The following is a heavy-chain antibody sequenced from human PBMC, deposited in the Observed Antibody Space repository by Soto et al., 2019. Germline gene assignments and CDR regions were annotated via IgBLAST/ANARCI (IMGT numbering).Heavy chain of an antibody. D-gene: IGHD5-18*01. CDR2: INHSGST. CDR1: GGSFSGYY. Sequence: SETLSLTCAVYGGSFSGYYWSWIRQPPGKGLEWIGEINHSGSTNYNPSLKSRVTISVDTSKNQFSLKLSSVTAADTAVYYCARTPPATDTAMLTYYFDYWGQGTLVTVSS. J-gene: IGHJ4*02. CDR3: ARTPPATDTAMLTYYFDY. V-gene: IGHV4-34*01.